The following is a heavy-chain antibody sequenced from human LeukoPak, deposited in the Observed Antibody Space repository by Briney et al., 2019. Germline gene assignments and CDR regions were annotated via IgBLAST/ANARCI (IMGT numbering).Heavy chain of an antibody. CDR1: GYKFAAYW. Sequence: GESLKISCKGSGYKFAAYWIAWVRQMPGKGLEWMGLIYPVDSDARYNPSFQGQVTISVDKSINTAYLQWSSLRPSDTAMYYCARQSVAVTGIFDNWGQGTLVTVSS. CDR3: ARQSVAVTGIFDN. CDR2: IYPVDSDA. D-gene: IGHD6-19*01. J-gene: IGHJ4*02. V-gene: IGHV5-51*01.